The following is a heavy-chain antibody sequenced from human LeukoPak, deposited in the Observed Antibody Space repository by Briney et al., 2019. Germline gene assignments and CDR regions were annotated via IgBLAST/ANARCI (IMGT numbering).Heavy chain of an antibody. CDR2: IYSNGDT. D-gene: IGHD6-25*01. Sequence: SETLSLTCSVSGGSISGYYWSWIRQPAGQGLEWIGRIYSNGDTRYNPSLKSRVTMSVDTSKNQVSLNLRPVTAADTAAFFCARAAGAAGGQYFDYWGQGTLVTVSS. CDR1: GGSISGYY. J-gene: IGHJ4*02. CDR3: ARAAGAAGGQYFDY. V-gene: IGHV4-4*07.